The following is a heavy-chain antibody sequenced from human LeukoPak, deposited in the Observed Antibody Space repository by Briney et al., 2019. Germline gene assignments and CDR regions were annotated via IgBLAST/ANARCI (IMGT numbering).Heavy chain of an antibody. Sequence: NPGGSLRPSCAASGFTFSNAWMSWVRQAPGKGLEWVARIKSKTDGGTTDYAAPVKGRFTISRDDSKNTLYLQMNSLKTEDTAVYYCTTDLLGIAVARDAFDIWGQGTMVTVSS. CDR1: GFTFSNAW. CDR2: IKSKTDGGTT. CDR3: TTDLLGIAVARDAFDI. V-gene: IGHV3-15*01. D-gene: IGHD6-19*01. J-gene: IGHJ3*02.